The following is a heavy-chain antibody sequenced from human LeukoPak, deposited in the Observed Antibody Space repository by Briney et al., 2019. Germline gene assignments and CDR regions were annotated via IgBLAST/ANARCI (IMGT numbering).Heavy chain of an antibody. CDR1: GGSISSYY. J-gene: IGHJ4*02. Sequence: SETLSLTCTVSGGSISSYYWSWIRQPPGKGLEWLGYIYYSGSTNYNPSLKSRVTISVDTSKNQFSLKLSSVTAADTAVCYCARDGDNYYGSGSYGYWGQGTLVTVSS. D-gene: IGHD3-10*01. CDR2: IYYSGST. V-gene: IGHV4-59*12. CDR3: ARDGDNYYGSGSYGY.